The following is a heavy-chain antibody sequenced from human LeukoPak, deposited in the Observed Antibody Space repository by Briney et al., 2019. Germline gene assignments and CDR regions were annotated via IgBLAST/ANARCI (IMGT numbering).Heavy chain of an antibody. CDR1: GVSISSGSYY. CDR3: ARHQSGKYSSSSGDYY. Sequence: SQTLSLTCTVSGVSISSGSYYWSWIRQPAGKGLEWIGRIYTSGSTSYNPSLKSRVTISVDTSKNQFSLKLSSVTAADTAVYYCARHQSGKYSSSSGDYYWGQGTLVTVSS. CDR2: IYTSGST. J-gene: IGHJ4*02. V-gene: IGHV4-61*02. D-gene: IGHD6-6*01.